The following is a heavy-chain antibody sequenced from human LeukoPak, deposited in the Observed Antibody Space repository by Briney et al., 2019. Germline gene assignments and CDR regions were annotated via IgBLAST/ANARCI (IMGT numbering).Heavy chain of an antibody. CDR1: GGSISSYY. Sequence: SETLSFTCTVSGGSISSYYWSWIRQTPGRGLEGIGYIYYSGSTNYNPSLKSRVTISVDTSENQFSLKLSSVTAADTAVYFCASHGASGSYLYYFDYWGQGTLVTVSS. J-gene: IGHJ4*02. D-gene: IGHD1-26*01. CDR2: IYYSGST. CDR3: ASHGASGSYLYYFDY. V-gene: IGHV4-59*08.